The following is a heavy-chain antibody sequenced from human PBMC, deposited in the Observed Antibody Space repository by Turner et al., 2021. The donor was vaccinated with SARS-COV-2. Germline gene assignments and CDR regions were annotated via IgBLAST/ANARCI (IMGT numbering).Heavy chain of an antibody. CDR2: IYYSGST. Sequence: QLQLQESGPALVKPSETLSLTCTVPGGSISSSSYYWGWIRQPPGKGLEWIGSIYYSGSTYYNPSLNSRVTISVDTSKNQFSLKLTSVTAADTAVYFCARHWEVAAAAYLARYDPWGQGTLVTVSS. CDR3: ARHWEVAAAAYLARYDP. V-gene: IGHV4-39*01. D-gene: IGHD6-13*01. J-gene: IGHJ5*02. CDR1: GGSISSSSYY.